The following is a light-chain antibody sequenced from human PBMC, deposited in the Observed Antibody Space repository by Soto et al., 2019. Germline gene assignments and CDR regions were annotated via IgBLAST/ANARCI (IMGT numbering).Light chain of an antibody. V-gene: IGKV1-9*01. Sequence: MQFTQSPSSQSSGLGDRVTITCRASQGISSHLAWYQQKPGKAPKLLIYAASTLQTGVPSRFSGSGSGTEFTLTIAGLQPDDFATYYCQHYKPYKTFGQGTKVDIK. CDR1: QGISSH. CDR3: QHYKPYKT. CDR2: AAS. J-gene: IGKJ1*01.